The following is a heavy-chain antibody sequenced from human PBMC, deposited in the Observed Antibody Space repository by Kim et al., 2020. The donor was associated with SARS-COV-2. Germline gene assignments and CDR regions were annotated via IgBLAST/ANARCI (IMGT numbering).Heavy chain of an antibody. CDR1: GGSISDFY. V-gene: IGHV4-59*08. D-gene: IGHD4-4*01. CDR2: IYDTVNT. CDR3: ARQGTDYSNPVSPYYYY. J-gene: IGHJ6*01. Sequence: SETLSLTCSVSGGSISDFYWSWIRQPPGKGLEWIGYIYDTVNTNYNPSLKGRVTISLDTSDNEISLKLTYVTAADTAVYFCARQGTDYSNPVSPYYYY.